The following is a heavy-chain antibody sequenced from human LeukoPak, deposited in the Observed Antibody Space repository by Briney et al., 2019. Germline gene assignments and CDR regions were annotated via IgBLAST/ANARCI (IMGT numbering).Heavy chain of an antibody. Sequence: GGSLRLSCVASGFTFSTYWMSWVRQAPGKGLEWVANIKQDGSEKYYVDSVKGRFTTSRDNAKNSLYLQMNGLRAEDTAVYYCASPYDSSGYYDRWGQGTLVTVSS. CDR3: ASPYDSSGYYDR. CDR1: GFTFSTYW. CDR2: IKQDGSEK. V-gene: IGHV3-7*03. D-gene: IGHD3-22*01. J-gene: IGHJ4*02.